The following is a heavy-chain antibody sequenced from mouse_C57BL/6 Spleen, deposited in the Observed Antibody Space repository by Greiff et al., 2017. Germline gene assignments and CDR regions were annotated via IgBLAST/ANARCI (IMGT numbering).Heavy chain of an antibody. V-gene: IGHV1-72*01. CDR1: GYTFTSYW. CDR2: IDPNSGGT. CDR3: ARWNWDRGYFDV. D-gene: IGHD4-1*01. Sequence: QVQLQQPGAELVKPGASVKLSCKASGYTFTSYWMHWVKQRPGRGLEWIGRIDPNSGGTKYNEKFKSQATLTVDKPSSTAYMQLSSLTSEDSAVYYCARWNWDRGYFDVWGTGTTVTVSS. J-gene: IGHJ1*03.